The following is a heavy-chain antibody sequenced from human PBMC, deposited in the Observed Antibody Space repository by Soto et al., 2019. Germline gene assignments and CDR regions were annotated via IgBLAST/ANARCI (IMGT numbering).Heavy chain of an antibody. CDR3: ARDRVKNDYGDYHDEPWY. CDR1: GYTFTSYA. J-gene: IGHJ4*02. V-gene: IGHV1-3*01. CDR2: INAGNGNT. Sequence: QVQLVQSGAEVKKPGASVKVSCKASGYTFTSYAMHWVRQAPGQRLEWMGWINAGNGNTKYSQKFQGRVTITRDTSASTAYMELSSLRSEDTAVYYCARDRVKNDYGDYHDEPWYWGQGTLVTVSS. D-gene: IGHD4-17*01.